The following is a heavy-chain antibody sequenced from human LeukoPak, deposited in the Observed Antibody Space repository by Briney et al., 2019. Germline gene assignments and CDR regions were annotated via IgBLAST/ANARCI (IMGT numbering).Heavy chain of an antibody. J-gene: IGHJ1*01. Sequence: AAVKVSCKSSGYTFTSYAMHWVRQAPGQRLEGMGWINAGNGNTKYSQKFQGRVTITRDTSASTAYMELSSLRSEDTAVYYCARYGRSSSWSLLRAEYFQHWGQGTLVTVSS. CDR2: INAGNGNT. CDR3: ARYGRSSSWSLLRAEYFQH. V-gene: IGHV1-3*01. CDR1: GYTFTSYA. D-gene: IGHD6-13*01.